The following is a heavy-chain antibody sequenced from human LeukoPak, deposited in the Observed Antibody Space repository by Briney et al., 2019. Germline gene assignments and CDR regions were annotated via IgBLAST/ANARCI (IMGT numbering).Heavy chain of an antibody. CDR3: ARRGSGWYYFDY. D-gene: IGHD6-19*01. CDR2: IYTSGST. CDR1: GGSISSGSYC. Sequence: SETLSLTCTVSGGSISSGSYCWSWIRQPAGKGLEWIGRIYTSGSTNYNPSLKSRVTISVDTSKNQFSLKLSSVTAADTAVYYCARRGSGWYYFDYWGQGTLVTVSS. V-gene: IGHV4-61*02. J-gene: IGHJ4*02.